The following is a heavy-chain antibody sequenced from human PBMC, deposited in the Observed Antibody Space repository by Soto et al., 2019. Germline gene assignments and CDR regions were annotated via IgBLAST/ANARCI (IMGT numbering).Heavy chain of an antibody. Sequence: QLHLVQSGAEVRKPGSSVKVSCKASGGTLSSYSVTWVRQAPGQGLEWMGRIIPFLGRTNYAQNFQGRVTFTADMATITAYTELSSLRPDDMAISYCARTTGNPTSNWFDPWGQGTLVIVSS. J-gene: IGHJ5*02. V-gene: IGHV1-69*02. D-gene: IGHD1-1*01. CDR3: ARTTGNPTSNWFDP. CDR1: GGTLSSYS. CDR2: IIPFLGRT.